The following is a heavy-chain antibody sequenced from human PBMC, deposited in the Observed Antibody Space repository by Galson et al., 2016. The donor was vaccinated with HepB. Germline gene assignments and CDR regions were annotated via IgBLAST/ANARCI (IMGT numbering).Heavy chain of an antibody. D-gene: IGHD1-7*01. CDR1: GFIFSSYD. CDR2: ISFDGSNT. Sequence: SLRLSCAASGFIFSSYDMYWVRQAPGKGLEWVAVISFDGSNTYYADSVKGRFTISRDNSNNTLYLQTNSLRAEDTAVYYCAKDHHWNYVHSYYGMDLWGQGTTVTVSS. CDR3: AKDHHWNYVHSYYGMDL. V-gene: IGHV3-30*18. J-gene: IGHJ6*02.